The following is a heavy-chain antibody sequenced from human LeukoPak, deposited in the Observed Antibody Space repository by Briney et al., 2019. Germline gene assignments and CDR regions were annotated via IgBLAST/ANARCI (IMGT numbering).Heavy chain of an antibody. V-gene: IGHV4-39*01. Sequence: SETLSLTCTVSGGSISSVSYYWGWIRQSPGKGLEWIGSIYYSGSTYYNPSLKSRVTISVDTSKNQFSLKLRSVTAADTAVYYCARQGRTWFGDLFYFDYWGQGTLVTVSS. CDR3: ARQGRTWFGDLFYFDY. D-gene: IGHD3-10*01. CDR2: IYYSGST. J-gene: IGHJ4*02. CDR1: GGSISSVSYY.